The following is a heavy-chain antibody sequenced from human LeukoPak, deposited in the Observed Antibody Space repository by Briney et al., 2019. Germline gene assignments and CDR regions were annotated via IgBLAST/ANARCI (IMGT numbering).Heavy chain of an antibody. Sequence: GGSLRLSCAASVFTCSSYWMNWVRQAPGKGLEWVANIEQDGSEKYYVDSVKGRFTISRDNAKNSLYLQMNSLRAEDTAVYYCARDGYSSSWYLGWFDPWGQGTLVTVSS. V-gene: IGHV3-7*01. D-gene: IGHD6-13*01. J-gene: IGHJ5*02. CDR1: VFTCSSYW. CDR2: IEQDGSEK. CDR3: ARDGYSSSWYLGWFDP.